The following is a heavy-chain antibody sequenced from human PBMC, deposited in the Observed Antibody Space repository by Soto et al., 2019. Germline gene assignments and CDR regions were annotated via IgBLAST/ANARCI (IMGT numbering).Heavy chain of an antibody. CDR1: GGSISSYY. J-gene: IGHJ6*02. CDR3: ARGGRYSSGWYYYYGMDV. CDR2: IYYSGST. V-gene: IGHV4-59*01. Sequence: PSETLSLTCTVSGGSISSYYWSWSRQPPGKGLEWIGYIYYSGSTNYNPSLKGRVTISVDTSKNQFSLKLSSVTAADTAVYYCARGGRYSSGWYYYYGMDVWGQGTTVTVSS. D-gene: IGHD6-19*01.